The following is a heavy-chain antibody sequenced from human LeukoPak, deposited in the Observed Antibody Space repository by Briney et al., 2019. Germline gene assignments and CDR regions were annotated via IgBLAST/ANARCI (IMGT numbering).Heavy chain of an antibody. CDR1: GGSFSGFY. CDR3: ATIVVRGSQSWFDP. CDR2: IIHHGTT. D-gene: IGHD3-10*01. V-gene: IGHV4-34*12. J-gene: IGHJ5*02. Sequence: SETLSLTCAVSGGSFSGFYWSWLRQSPGTGLEWIGEIIHHGTTIYSPSFITRVTISADMSMNEFSLKINSLTAADTAMYYCATIVVRGSQSWFDPWGQGTLVTVSS.